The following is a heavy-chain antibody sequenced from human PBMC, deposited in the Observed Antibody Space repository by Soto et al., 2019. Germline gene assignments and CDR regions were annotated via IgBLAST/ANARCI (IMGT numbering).Heavy chain of an antibody. Sequence: QVQLVQSGGEVKKPGASVRVSCKASGYTFNSYGISWVRQAPGPGLEWRGWLNTYNCNTNYAQKFQGRVSMTPDTSTSTAYLELRSLGSDDTAVYYCAGDVLYSTSGDRRFDPWGQGTLVTVSS. D-gene: IGHD6-6*01. CDR2: LNTYNCNT. J-gene: IGHJ5*02. CDR3: AGDVLYSTSGDRRFDP. V-gene: IGHV1-18*01. CDR1: GYTFNSYG.